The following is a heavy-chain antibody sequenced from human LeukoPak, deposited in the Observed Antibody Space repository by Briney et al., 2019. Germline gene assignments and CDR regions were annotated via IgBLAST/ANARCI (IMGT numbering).Heavy chain of an antibody. CDR1: GFTFSSYA. V-gene: IGHV3-23*01. CDR3: AKDSSGSYLGLRWFDP. CDR2: ISGSGGST. D-gene: IGHD1-26*01. Sequence: GGSLRLSCAASGFTFSSYAMSWVRQAPGKGLEWVSAISGSGGSTYYADSVKGRFTISRDNSKNTLYLQMNSLRAEDTAVYYCAKDSSGSYLGLRWFDPWGQGTLVTVSS. J-gene: IGHJ5*02.